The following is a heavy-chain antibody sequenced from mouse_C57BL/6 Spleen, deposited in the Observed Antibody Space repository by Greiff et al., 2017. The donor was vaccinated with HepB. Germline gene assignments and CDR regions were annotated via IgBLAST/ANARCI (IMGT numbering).Heavy chain of an antibody. V-gene: IGHV2-5*01. CDR2: IWRGGST. D-gene: IGHD2-4*01. J-gene: IGHJ4*01. CDR3: AKRSHDYDDAMDY. CDR1: GFSLTSYG. Sequence: QVQLQQSGPGLVQPSQSLSITCTVSGFSLTSYGVHWVRQSPGKGLEWLGVIWRGGSTDYNAAFMSRLSITKDNSKSQVFFKMNSLQADDTAIYYCAKRSHDYDDAMDYWGQGTSVTVSS.